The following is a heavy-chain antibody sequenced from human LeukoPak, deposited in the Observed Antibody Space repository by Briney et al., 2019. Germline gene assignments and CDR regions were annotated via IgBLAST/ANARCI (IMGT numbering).Heavy chain of an antibody. CDR3: AIVTTADGY. CDR1: GYTFTSYY. V-gene: IGHV1-2*02. Sequence: RASVKVSCKASGYTFTSYYIHWVRQAPGQGLEWMGWINPTHGGINFAQKFQGRVTMTRDTSITTAYMELTRLISDDTAMYYCAIVTTADGYWGQGTPLTVSS. J-gene: IGHJ4*02. CDR2: INPTHGGI. D-gene: IGHD4-17*01.